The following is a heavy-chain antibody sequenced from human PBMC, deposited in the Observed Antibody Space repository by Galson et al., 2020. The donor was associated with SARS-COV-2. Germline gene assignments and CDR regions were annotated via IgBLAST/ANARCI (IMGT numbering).Heavy chain of an antibody. CDR3: AKGGAPKWERNTFDI. CDR1: GFTFDDYA. V-gene: IGHV3-9*01. CDR2: ISWKSGSI. D-gene: IGHD1-26*01. Sequence: GGSLRLSCAASGFTFDDYAMNWVRQAPGKGLEWVSGISWKSGSIGYADSVKGRFTISRDNAKNSLYLQMNSLRAEDTALYYCAKGGAPKWERNTFDIWGQGTMVTVSA. J-gene: IGHJ3*02.